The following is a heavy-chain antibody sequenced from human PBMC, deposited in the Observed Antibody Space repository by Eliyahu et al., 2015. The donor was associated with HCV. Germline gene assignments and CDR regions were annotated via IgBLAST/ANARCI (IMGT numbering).Heavy chain of an antibody. V-gene: IGHV4-59*01. CDR3: AREYSYYYGMDV. CDR1: GGSISSYX. J-gene: IGHJ6*02. Sequence: QVQLQESGPGLVKPSETLSLTCTVXGGSISSYXWSWIRQPPGKXLEWIGYIXYSGSTNYNPSLKSRVTISVDTSKNQFSLKLSSVTAADTAVYYCAREYSYYYGMDVWGQGTTV. CDR2: IXYSGST. D-gene: IGHD2-21*01.